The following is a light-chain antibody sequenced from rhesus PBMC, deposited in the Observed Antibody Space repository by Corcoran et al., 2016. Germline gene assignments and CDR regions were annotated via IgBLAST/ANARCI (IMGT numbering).Light chain of an antibody. CDR1: QNIYSN. Sequence: DIQMTQSPSALSASVGDRVTISCRASQNIYSNLAWYQQKPGKAPKLLIYAASSSQSGIPSRFCGNGSGTDFSLTISSLQTEDSAAYYCQHYYDNPFTFGPGTKLDIK. V-gene: IGKV1S12*01. CDR2: AAS. J-gene: IGKJ3*01. CDR3: QHYYDNPFT.